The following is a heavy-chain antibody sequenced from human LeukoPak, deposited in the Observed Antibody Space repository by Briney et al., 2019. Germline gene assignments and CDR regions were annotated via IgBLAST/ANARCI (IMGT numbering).Heavy chain of an antibody. CDR2: INPNSGDT. CDR1: GYTFTGYY. CDR3: ARDQGLLGLFI. J-gene: IGHJ4*02. V-gene: IGHV1-2*02. D-gene: IGHD3-10*01. Sequence: ASVKVSCKASGYTFTGYYMHWVRQAPGQGLEWMGWINPNSGDTNYAQKFQGRVTMTRDTSISTAYMELSRLRSDDTAVYYCARDQGLLGLFIWGQGTLVTVSS.